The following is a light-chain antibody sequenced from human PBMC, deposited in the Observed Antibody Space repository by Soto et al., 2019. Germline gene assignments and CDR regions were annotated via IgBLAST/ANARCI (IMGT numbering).Light chain of an antibody. CDR2: GES. CDR3: QQYHTWPIT. CDR1: QGVSRK. J-gene: IGKJ4*01. V-gene: IGKV3-15*01. Sequence: DIVMTQSPATLSVAPGERVTFSCRASQGVSRKLAWYQHKPGQAPRLLISGESTGDTGIPARFSGSGSGTEFPRTISSLQPEDCAIYYCQQYHTWPITLGGGNKVEIK.